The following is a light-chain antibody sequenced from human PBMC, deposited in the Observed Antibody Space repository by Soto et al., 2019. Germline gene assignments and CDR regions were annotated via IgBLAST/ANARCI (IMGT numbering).Light chain of an antibody. CDR1: QNVRSN. CDR2: GAS. CDR3: QQYNDWPWT. V-gene: IGKV3-15*01. J-gene: IGKJ1*01. Sequence: EIVMTQAPATLSVSPWERATLSCRASQNVRSNLAWYQQKPGQAPRLLIHGASTRATGIPARFSGSGSGTELTLTIISLQSEDFAVYYCQQYNDWPWTFGQVTKVELK.